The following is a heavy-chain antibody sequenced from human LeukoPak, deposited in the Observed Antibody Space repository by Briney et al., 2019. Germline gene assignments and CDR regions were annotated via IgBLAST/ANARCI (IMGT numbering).Heavy chain of an antibody. J-gene: IGHJ3*02. CDR2: IYYSGST. CDR3: ARDYYDSSGYYSWVDAFDI. Sequence: PSETLSLTCTVSGGSISSSSYYWGWIRQPPGKGLEWIGSIYYSGSTYYNPSLKSRVTISVDTSKNQFSLKLSSVTAADTAVYYCARDYYDSSGYYSWVDAFDIWGQGTMVTVSS. V-gene: IGHV4-39*07. D-gene: IGHD3-22*01. CDR1: GGSISSSSYY.